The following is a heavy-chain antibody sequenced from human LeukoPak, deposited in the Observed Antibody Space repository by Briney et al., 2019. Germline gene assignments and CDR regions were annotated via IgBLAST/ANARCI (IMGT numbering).Heavy chain of an antibody. CDR3: AGGYSGYDYYFDY. CDR1: GGSFSGYY. CDR2: INHSGST. Sequence: PSETLSLTCAVYGGSFSGYYWSWIRQPPGEGLEWIGEINHSGSTNYNPSLKSRVTISVDTSKNQFSLKLSSVTAADTAVYYCAGGYSGYDYYFDYWGQGTLVTVSS. V-gene: IGHV4-34*01. J-gene: IGHJ4*02. D-gene: IGHD5-12*01.